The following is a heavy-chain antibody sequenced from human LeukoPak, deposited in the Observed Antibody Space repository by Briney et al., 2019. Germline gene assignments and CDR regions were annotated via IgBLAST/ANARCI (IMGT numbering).Heavy chain of an antibody. CDR1: SGYW. V-gene: IGHV3-7*01. CDR2: IKQDGSEK. CDR3: ARDIVVVPAAIDYMDV. Sequence: GGSLRLSCAAFSGYWMTWVRQAPGKGLEWVANIKQDGSEKYYVDSVKGRFTISRDNAKNSLYLQMNSLRAEDTAVYYCARDIVVVPAAIDYMDVWGKGTTVTVSS. J-gene: IGHJ6*03. D-gene: IGHD2-2*02.